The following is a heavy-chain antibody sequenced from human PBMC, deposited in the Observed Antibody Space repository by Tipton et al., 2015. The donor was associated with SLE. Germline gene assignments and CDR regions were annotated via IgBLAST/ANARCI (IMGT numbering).Heavy chain of an antibody. CDR3: ARGRGRVAVAPFDY. V-gene: IGHV4-34*01. D-gene: IGHD6-19*01. CDR1: GGSFSGYY. Sequence: TLSLTRAVYGGSFSGYYWSWIRQPPGKGLEWIGEINHSGSTNYNPSLKSRVTISVDTSKNQFSLKLSSVTAADTAVYYCARGRGRVAVAPFDYWGQGTLVTVSS. CDR2: INHSGST. J-gene: IGHJ4*02.